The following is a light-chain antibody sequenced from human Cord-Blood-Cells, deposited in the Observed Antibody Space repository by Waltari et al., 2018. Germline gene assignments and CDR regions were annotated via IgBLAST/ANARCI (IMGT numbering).Light chain of an antibody. CDR3: CSYAGSSTYV. CDR1: SSDVGSYNL. V-gene: IGLV2-23*01. J-gene: IGLJ1*01. Sequence: QSALTQPASVSGSPGQSITISCTGTSSDVGSYNLVSWYQQHPGKAPKLMIYEGSKPPSGVANRFSGSKSGNTASLTISGLQAEDEAEYYCCSYAGSSTYVFGTGTKVTVL. CDR2: EGS.